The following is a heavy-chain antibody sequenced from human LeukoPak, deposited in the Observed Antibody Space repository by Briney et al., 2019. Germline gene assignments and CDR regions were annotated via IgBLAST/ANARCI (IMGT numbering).Heavy chain of an antibody. J-gene: IGHJ4*02. CDR1: GGSISSNNW. CDR3: ARVNINNWHSCDY. V-gene: IGHV4-4*02. D-gene: IGHD1-1*01. CDR2: IYHSGSP. Sequence: SETLSLTCAVSGGSISSNNWWGWVRQPPGQGLEWIGEIYHSGSPNYNPSLKSRVTISVDKSRNHFSLNLSSVTAADTAVYYCARVNINNWHSCDYWGQGTLVTVSS.